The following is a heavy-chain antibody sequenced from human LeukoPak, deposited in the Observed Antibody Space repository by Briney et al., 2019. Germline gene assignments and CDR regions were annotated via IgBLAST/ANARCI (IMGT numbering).Heavy chain of an antibody. Sequence: PSETLSLTCTVSGGSISSSSYYWGWIRQPPGKGLEWIGSIYYSGSTYYNPSLRSRVTISVDTSKNQFSLKLSSVTAADTAVYHCARAGIVVPAAMLSNWFDPWGQGTLVTVSP. J-gene: IGHJ5*02. CDR2: IYYSGST. CDR3: ARAGIVVPAAMLSNWFDP. D-gene: IGHD2-2*01. V-gene: IGHV4-39*01. CDR1: GGSISSSSYY.